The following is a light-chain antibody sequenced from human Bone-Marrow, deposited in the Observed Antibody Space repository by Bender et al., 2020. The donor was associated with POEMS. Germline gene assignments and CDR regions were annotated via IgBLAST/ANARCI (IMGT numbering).Light chain of an antibody. Sequence: QSVLTQPPSASGTPGQKVTISCSGSSSNIGTGFDVHWYQQHPGKAPKLMIYEVSKRPSGVSNRFSGSKSGNTASLTISGLQAEDEADYYCCSYAGSRTLIFGGGTKLTVL. CDR3: CSYAGSRTLI. J-gene: IGLJ2*01. CDR1: SSNIGTGFD. V-gene: IGLV2-23*02. CDR2: EVS.